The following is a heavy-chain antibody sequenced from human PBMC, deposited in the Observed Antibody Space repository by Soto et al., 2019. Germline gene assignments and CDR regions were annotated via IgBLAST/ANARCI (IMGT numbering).Heavy chain of an antibody. D-gene: IGHD6-19*01. Sequence: GGSLRLSCAASGFTFSSYAMSWVRQAPGKGLEWVSAISGSGGSTYYADSVKGRFTISRDNSKNTLYLQMNSLRAEDTAVYYCAKPQGGREIAVAGDYYYYGMDVWGQGTTVTVSS. CDR2: ISGSGGST. V-gene: IGHV3-23*01. J-gene: IGHJ6*02. CDR3: AKPQGGREIAVAGDYYYYGMDV. CDR1: GFTFSSYA.